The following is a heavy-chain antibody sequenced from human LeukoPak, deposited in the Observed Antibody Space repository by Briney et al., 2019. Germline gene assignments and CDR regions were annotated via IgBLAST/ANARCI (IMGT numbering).Heavy chain of an antibody. CDR1: GGSISSYY. CDR2: IYYSGST. CDR3: ARHGSVTDGSGYWPPTAYNWFDP. V-gene: IGHV4-59*08. J-gene: IGHJ5*02. Sequence: SETLSLTCTVSGGSISSYYWSWIRQPPGKGLEWIGYIYYSGSTNYNPSLKSRVTISVDTSKNQFSLKLSSVTAADTAVYYCARHGSVTDGSGYWPPTAYNWFDPWGQGTLVTVSS. D-gene: IGHD3-22*01.